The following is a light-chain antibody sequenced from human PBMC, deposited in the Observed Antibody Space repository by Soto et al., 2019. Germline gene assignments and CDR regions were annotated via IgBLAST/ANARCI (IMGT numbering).Light chain of an antibody. CDR1: SSDVGGYNY. Sequence: QAASVSGSPGQSITISCTGTSSDVGGYNYVSWFQQHPGKAPKLKIYEVSNRPSGVSNRFSGSKSGNTASLTISELQAEDEADYYCTSFTTISTWVFGGGTKVTVL. CDR2: EVS. J-gene: IGLJ3*02. CDR3: TSFTTISTWV. V-gene: IGLV2-14*01.